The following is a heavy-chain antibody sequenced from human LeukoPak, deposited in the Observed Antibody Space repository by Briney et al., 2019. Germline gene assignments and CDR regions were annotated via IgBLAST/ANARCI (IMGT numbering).Heavy chain of an antibody. D-gene: IGHD2-2*01. CDR2: IHTSGST. CDR1: GGSISSGSFY. CDR3: VRVVAYCTSTNCYPVDFDY. J-gene: IGHJ4*02. Sequence: PSETLSLTCTVSGGSISSGSFYWSWIRQPAGKGLEWIGRIHTSGSTNYNPSLKSRVTVSVDTSKNQFSLNLSSVTAADTAVYYCVRVVAYCTSTNCYPVDFDYWGQGTLVTVSS. V-gene: IGHV4-61*02.